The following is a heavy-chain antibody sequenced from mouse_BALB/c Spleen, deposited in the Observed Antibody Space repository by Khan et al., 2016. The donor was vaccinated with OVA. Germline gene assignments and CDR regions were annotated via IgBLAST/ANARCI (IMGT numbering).Heavy chain of an antibody. J-gene: IGHJ2*01. Sequence: VQLQESGAELVRPGASVKLSCKTSGYIFTSYWIHWVKQRSGQGLEWIARIYPGTDNTYYNEKFKDKATLTADKSSSTAYMQLRSLKSEDSDVLFCARGEVLDHFDHWGQGTTLTVAS. CDR3: ARGEVLDHFDH. CDR2: IYPGTDNT. CDR1: GYIFTSYW. V-gene: IGHV1S132*01.